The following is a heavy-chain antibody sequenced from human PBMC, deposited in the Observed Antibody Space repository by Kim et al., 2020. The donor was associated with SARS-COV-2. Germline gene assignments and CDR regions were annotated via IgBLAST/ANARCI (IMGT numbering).Heavy chain of an antibody. Sequence: ASVKVSCKASGYTFTSYGISWVRQAPGQGLEWMGWISAYNGNTNYAQKLQGRVTMTTDTPTSTAYMELRSLRSDDTAVYYCARVPSDDILTGYYVDYWGQGTLVTVSS. D-gene: IGHD3-9*01. V-gene: IGHV1-18*01. CDR1: GYTFTSYG. CDR3: ARVPSDDILTGYYVDY. CDR2: ISAYNGNT. J-gene: IGHJ4*02.